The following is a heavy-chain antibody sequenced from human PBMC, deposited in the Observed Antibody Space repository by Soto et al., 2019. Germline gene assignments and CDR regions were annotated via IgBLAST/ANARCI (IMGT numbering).Heavy chain of an antibody. V-gene: IGHV4-31*03. J-gene: IGHJ5*02. CDR1: GGSISRGGYY. D-gene: IGHD2-21*02. CDR3: ARVVVTAVRPEGGWFDP. Sequence: SETLSLTCTVSGGSISRGGYYWNWIRQLPGQGLEWIGYIYYTGSPYYNPSLKSRLTMTVDTSKNQFSLKLSSVTAADTAVYYCARVVVTAVRPEGGWFDPWGRGTLVTVYS. CDR2: IYYTGSP.